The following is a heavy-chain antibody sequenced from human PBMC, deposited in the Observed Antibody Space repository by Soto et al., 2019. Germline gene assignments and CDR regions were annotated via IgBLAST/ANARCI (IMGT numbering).Heavy chain of an antibody. Sequence: GESLKISCKGSGYSFTSYWIGWVRQMPGKGLEWMGIIYPGDSDTRYSPSFQGQVTISADKSISTAYLQWSSLKASDTAMYYCALGYSSSWYPKPPYYYYGMDVWGQGTTVTVSS. CDR1: GYSFTSYW. J-gene: IGHJ6*02. V-gene: IGHV5-51*01. CDR2: IYPGDSDT. D-gene: IGHD6-13*01. CDR3: ALGYSSSWYPKPPYYYYGMDV.